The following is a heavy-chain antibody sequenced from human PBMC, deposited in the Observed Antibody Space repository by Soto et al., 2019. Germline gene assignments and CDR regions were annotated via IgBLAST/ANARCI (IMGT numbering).Heavy chain of an antibody. CDR1: GFTFSSYA. Sequence: GGSLRLSCAASGFTFSSYAMSWVRQAPGKGLEWVSAISGSGGSTYYADSVKGRFTISRDNSKNTLYLQMNSLRAEDTAVYYCAKHGDYYGSGSRFDYWGQGTLVTVSS. CDR3: AKHGDYYGSGSRFDY. V-gene: IGHV3-23*01. J-gene: IGHJ4*02. D-gene: IGHD3-10*01. CDR2: ISGSGGST.